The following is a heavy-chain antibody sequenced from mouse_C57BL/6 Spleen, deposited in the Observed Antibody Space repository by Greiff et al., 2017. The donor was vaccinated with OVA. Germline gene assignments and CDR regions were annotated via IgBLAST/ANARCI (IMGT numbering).Heavy chain of an antibody. CDR1: GYTFTSYW. CDR3: ARGTGTSAMDY. CDR2: IYPSDSET. J-gene: IGHJ4*01. Sequence: QVQLQQPGAELVRPGSSVKLSCKASGYTFTSYWMDWVKQRPGQGLEWIGNIYPSDSETHYNQKFKDKATLTVDQSSSNAYMQLSSLTSEDSAVYYGARGTGTSAMDYWGQGTSVTVSS. V-gene: IGHV1-61*01. D-gene: IGHD4-1*01.